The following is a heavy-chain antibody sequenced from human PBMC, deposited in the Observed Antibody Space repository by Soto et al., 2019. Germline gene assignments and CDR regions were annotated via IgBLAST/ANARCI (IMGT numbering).Heavy chain of an antibody. CDR3: ARAPPLKYTYGLRGAFDI. D-gene: IGHD5-18*01. J-gene: IGHJ3*02. CDR1: GGSISSGDYY. Sequence: QVQLQASGPGLVKPSQTLSLTCTVSGGSISSGDYYWSWIRQPPGQGLAWIGYIYYSGSTYYNPSLKSRVTISVDTSKNQFSLKLSSVTAADTAVYYCARAPPLKYTYGLRGAFDIWGQGTMVTVSS. CDR2: IYYSGST. V-gene: IGHV4-30-4*01.